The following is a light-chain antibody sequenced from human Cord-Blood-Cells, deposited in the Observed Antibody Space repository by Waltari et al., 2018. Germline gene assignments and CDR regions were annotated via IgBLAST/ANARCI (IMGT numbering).Light chain of an antibody. CDR2: EDN. Sequence: NFMLTQPHSVSESPGKTVTISCTGSSGSIASNYVQWYRQRPGSAPTTVIYEDNQRPSGVPDRFSGSIDSSSNSASLTISGLKTEDEADYYCQSYDSSNQVFGGGTKLTVL. CDR1: SGSIASNY. J-gene: IGLJ3*02. V-gene: IGLV6-57*02. CDR3: QSYDSSNQV.